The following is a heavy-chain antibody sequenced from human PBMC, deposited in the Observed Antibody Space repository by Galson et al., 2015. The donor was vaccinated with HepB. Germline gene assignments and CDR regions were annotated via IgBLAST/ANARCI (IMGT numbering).Heavy chain of an antibody. CDR3: ARAIGYSYGYAY. D-gene: IGHD5-18*01. J-gene: IGHJ4*02. Sequence: SLRLSCAASGFTFSNSWMHWVRQAPGKGLVWVSRINGDGSSTDYVASVEGRFTISRDNAKNTLYLQMNSLRAEDTAVYYCARAIGYSYGYAYWGQGTLVTVSS. CDR1: GFTFSNSW. CDR2: INGDGSST. V-gene: IGHV3-74*01.